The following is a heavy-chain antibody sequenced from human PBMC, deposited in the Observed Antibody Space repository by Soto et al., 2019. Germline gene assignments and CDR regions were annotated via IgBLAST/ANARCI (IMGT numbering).Heavy chain of an antibody. CDR1: GDSINNYY. Sequence: QVHLQESGPGLVRTSEALSLTCTVSGDSINNYYWSWMRLPAGKGLEWIGRIYSNGNTYYNPSLKCRVSMSVDTSKNQFSLVLKSVTAADTAVYYCARGGAVATTAHFDHWGQVTLVTVSS. CDR2: IYSNGNT. D-gene: IGHD5-12*01. CDR3: ARGGAVATTAHFDH. V-gene: IGHV4-4*07. J-gene: IGHJ4*02.